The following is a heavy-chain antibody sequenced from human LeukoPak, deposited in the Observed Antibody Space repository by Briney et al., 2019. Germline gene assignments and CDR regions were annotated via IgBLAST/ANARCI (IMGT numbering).Heavy chain of an antibody. J-gene: IGHJ3*02. CDR2: IIPIFVTA. CDR3: ARSRSNIVVVIAIGVYAFDI. V-gene: IGHV1-69*13. CDR1: GGTFSSYA. D-gene: IGHD2-21*01. Sequence: ASVKVSCKASGGTFSSYAISWVRQAPGQGLEWMGGIIPIFVTANYAQKFQGRVTITADESTSTAYMELSSLRSEDTAVYYCARSRSNIVVVIAIGVYAFDIWGQGTMVTVSS.